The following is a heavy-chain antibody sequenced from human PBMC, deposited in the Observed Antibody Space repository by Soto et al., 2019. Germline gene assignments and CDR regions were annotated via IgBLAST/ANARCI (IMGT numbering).Heavy chain of an antibody. CDR2: ISGGGETT. CDR3: AFKSGSGSYYFDY. Sequence: EVQLLESGGGLVQPGGSLRLSCAASGFTFSSYAMWWVRQAPGKGLECVSAISGGGETTYYADSVKGRFTISRDNSKNTLYLQMNSLRAEDTAVYYCAFKSGSGSYYFDYWGQGTLVTVSS. D-gene: IGHD3-10*01. CDR1: GFTFSSYA. V-gene: IGHV3-23*01. J-gene: IGHJ4*02.